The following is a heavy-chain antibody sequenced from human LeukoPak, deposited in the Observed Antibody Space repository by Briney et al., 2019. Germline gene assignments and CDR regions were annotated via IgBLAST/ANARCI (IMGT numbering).Heavy chain of an antibody. J-gene: IGHJ4*02. CDR2: IYYRGSP. V-gene: IGHV4-31*03. D-gene: IGHD3-22*01. Sequence: SETLSLTCTVSGGSVSREGHYWNWIRQIPGKGLEWIGYIYYRGSPSYNPSLQSRLTITLDTSKNQFSLKLRSVTAADTAVYFCARLADNYYDSSGSGLDYWGQGTLVTVSS. CDR1: GGSVSREGHY. CDR3: ARLADNYYDSSGSGLDY.